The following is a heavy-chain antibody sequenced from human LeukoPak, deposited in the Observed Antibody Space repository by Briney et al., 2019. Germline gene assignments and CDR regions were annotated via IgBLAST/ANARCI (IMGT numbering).Heavy chain of an antibody. V-gene: IGHV1-18*01. CDR2: ISAYNGNT. J-gene: IGHJ6*02. D-gene: IGHD5-18*01. Sequence: ASVKVSCTASGYTFTSYGISWVRQAPGQGLEWMGWISAYNGNTNYAQNPQGRVTMTTDTSTSTAYMELRSLSSDDTAVDYCAREQMQLWLLVYYYSGMDVWGQGTTVTVSS. CDR1: GYTFTSYG. CDR3: AREQMQLWLLVYYYSGMDV.